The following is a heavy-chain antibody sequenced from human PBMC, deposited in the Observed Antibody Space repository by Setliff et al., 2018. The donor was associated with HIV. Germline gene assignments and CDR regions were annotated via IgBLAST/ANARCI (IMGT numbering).Heavy chain of an antibody. D-gene: IGHD3-16*01. V-gene: IGHV5-51*01. Sequence: PGESLKISCQGSAYSFTTYWLDWVRQMPGKGLEWMGIIYPGDSDTRYSPSFQGQVIISADKSISTAYLQWSSLKASDTAMYYCARLDSDALRYFDYWGQGTLVTVSS. CDR1: AYSFTTYW. J-gene: IGHJ4*02. CDR2: IYPGDSDT. CDR3: ARLDSDALRYFDY.